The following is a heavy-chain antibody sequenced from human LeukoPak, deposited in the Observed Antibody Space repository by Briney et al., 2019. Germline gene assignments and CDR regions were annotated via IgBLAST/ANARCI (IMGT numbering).Heavy chain of an antibody. J-gene: IGHJ3*02. CDR2: INHSGHT. Sequence: DPSETLSLTCTVSGGSISSYYWSWIRQAPGKGPEWIGYINHSGHTNYNPSLRSRVTISIDTSKNQFSLKLGSATAADTAVYYCARFGITGTTCAFDIWGQGTMVTVSS. CDR1: GGSISSYY. CDR3: ARFGITGTTCAFDI. D-gene: IGHD1-7*01. V-gene: IGHV4-59*08.